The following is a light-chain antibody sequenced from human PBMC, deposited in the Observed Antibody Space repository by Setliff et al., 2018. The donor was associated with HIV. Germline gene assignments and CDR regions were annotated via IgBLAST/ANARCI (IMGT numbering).Light chain of an antibody. V-gene: IGLV2-14*01. J-gene: IGLJ1*01. CDR3: SSYTSSSTRV. Sequence: LAQPASVSGSPGQSITISCTGSSSDVGGYNYVSWYQQHPGKVPKLIIYEVRNRPSGVSTRFSASKSGNTASLTISGLQTEDEADYYCSSYTSSSTRVFGTGTKVTVL. CDR2: EVR. CDR1: SSDVGGYNY.